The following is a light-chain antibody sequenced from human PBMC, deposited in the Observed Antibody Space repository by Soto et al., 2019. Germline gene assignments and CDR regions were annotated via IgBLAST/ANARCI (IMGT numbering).Light chain of an antibody. V-gene: IGKV3-20*01. Sequence: EIVLTQSPGTLSLSPGERATLSCRASQSVRSSYLAWYQQKPGQAPRLLIFGASIRATGIPDRFSGGGSGTHFALTISRLEPEDFAVYYCQQYSSSPLTFGGGTKVEIK. J-gene: IGKJ4*01. CDR3: QQYSSSPLT. CDR2: GAS. CDR1: QSVRSSY.